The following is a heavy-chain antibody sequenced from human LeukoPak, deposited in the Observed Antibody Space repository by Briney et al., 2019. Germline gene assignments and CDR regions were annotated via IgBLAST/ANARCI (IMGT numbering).Heavy chain of an antibody. V-gene: IGHV3-73*01. CDR2: IRSQANNYAT. J-gene: IGHJ6*02. Sequence: QPGGSLRLSCAASGFALSGSAMHWVRQASGKGLEWVGRIRSQANNYATAYDASVKGRFTISRDDSKNTAYLQMNSLKTEDTAVYYCSSGVDGMDVWGQGTTATVSS. D-gene: IGHD3-10*01. CDR1: GFALSGSA. CDR3: SSGVDGMDV.